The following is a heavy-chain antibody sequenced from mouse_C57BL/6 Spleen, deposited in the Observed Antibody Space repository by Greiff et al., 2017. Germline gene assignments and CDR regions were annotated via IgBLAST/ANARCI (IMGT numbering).Heavy chain of an antibody. J-gene: IGHJ1*03. V-gene: IGHV2-6-1*01. D-gene: IGHD1-1*01. Sequence: VQRVESGPGLVAPSQSLSITCTVSGFSLTSYGVHWVRQPPGKGLEWLVVIWSDGSTTYNSARKSRLSISKDNSKSQVFLKMNSLQTDDTAMYYCARHRYGSSYGYFDVWGTGTTVTVSS. CDR2: IWSDGST. CDR1: GFSLTSYG. CDR3: ARHRYGSSYGYFDV.